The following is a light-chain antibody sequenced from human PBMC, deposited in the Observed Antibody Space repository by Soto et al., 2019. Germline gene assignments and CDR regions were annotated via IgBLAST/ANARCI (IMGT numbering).Light chain of an antibody. V-gene: IGLV1-40*01. CDR2: ANN. CDR3: NSYDNSLSGEVL. J-gene: IGLJ2*01. Sequence: QSVLTQPPSVSGAPGQRVTISCTGSSSNIGAGYDVHWYQQVPGTRPRLLIYANNNRPSGVPDRFSGSKSGTSASLAITGLQAEDEADYSCNSYDNSLSGEVLFGGGTKLTVL. CDR1: SSNIGAGYD.